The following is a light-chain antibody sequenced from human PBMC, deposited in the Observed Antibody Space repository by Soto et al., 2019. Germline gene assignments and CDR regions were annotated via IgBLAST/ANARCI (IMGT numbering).Light chain of an antibody. Sequence: EIVLTQSPGTLSLSPGERATLSCRASQSVTSNFLAWYQQKPGLAPRLLIYAASSRATGIPDRFSGSGSGTDFTLTISRLEPEDFAVYHCHQYGSSPLTFGGGTKVEI. V-gene: IGKV3-20*01. CDR1: QSVTSNF. J-gene: IGKJ4*01. CDR2: AAS. CDR3: HQYGSSPLT.